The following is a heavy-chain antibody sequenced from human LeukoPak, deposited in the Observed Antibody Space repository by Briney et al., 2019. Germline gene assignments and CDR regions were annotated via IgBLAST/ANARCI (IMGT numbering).Heavy chain of an antibody. CDR3: ARGHYYSSDFDY. Sequence: PSETLSLTCAVYGGSFSGYYWSWIRQPPGKGLEWIGYIYYSGSTHYNPSLKSRVTISVDTSKNQFSLKLSSVTAADTAVYYCARGHYYSSDFDYWGQGTLVTVSS. CDR1: GGSFSGYY. V-gene: IGHV4-59*01. D-gene: IGHD3-10*01. CDR2: IYYSGST. J-gene: IGHJ4*02.